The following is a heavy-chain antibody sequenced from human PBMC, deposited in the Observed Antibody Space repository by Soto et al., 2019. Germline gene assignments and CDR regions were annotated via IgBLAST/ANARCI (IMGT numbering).Heavy chain of an antibody. Sequence: QVQLVQSGAEVRKPGASVKVSCKTSGYRFTTYGITWVRQAPGQGLEWMGWINSYNGYTDYAQTLQGRITMTTDTSTSTAYMELSSLTSDDTAVYYCARVPLFGVVRFWFDPWGQGTLVTVSS. CDR1: GYRFTTYG. CDR3: ARVPLFGVVRFWFDP. J-gene: IGHJ5*02. CDR2: INSYNGYT. D-gene: IGHD3-3*01. V-gene: IGHV1-18*04.